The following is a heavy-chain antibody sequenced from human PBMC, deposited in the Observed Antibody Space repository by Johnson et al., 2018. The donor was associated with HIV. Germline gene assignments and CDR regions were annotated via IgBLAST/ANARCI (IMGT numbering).Heavy chain of an antibody. D-gene: IGHD1-26*01. J-gene: IGHJ3*02. CDR3: ARSWERGETAFDI. V-gene: IGHV3-7*01. Sequence: VQLVESGGGLVQPGGSLRLSCAASGFTFSSYWMSWVRQAPGKGLEWVANIKQDGSEKYYVDSVKGRFTISRDNAKNSLYLQMNSLRAEDTAVYYCARSWERGETAFDIWGQGTMVTVSS. CDR1: GFTFSSYW. CDR2: IKQDGSEK.